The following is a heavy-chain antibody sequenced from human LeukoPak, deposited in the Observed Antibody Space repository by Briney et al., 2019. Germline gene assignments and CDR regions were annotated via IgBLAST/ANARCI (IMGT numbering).Heavy chain of an antibody. CDR3: ARHGPNGYSNYYYYYMDV. D-gene: IGHD5-24*01. Sequence: SETLSLTCTVSGGSISSYYWSWIRQPPGKGLEWIGYIYTSGSTNYNPSLKSRVTISVDTSKNQFSLKLSSVTAADTAVYYCARHGPNGYSNYYYYYMDVWGKGTTVTVSS. J-gene: IGHJ6*03. V-gene: IGHV4-4*09. CDR1: GGSISSYY. CDR2: IYTSGST.